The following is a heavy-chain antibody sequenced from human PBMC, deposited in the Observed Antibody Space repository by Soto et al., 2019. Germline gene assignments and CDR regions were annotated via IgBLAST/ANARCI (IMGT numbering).Heavy chain of an antibody. CDR3: ARVSGIYYYGMDV. Sequence: SETLSLTCAVYGGSFSGYYWSWIRQPPGKGLERIREINHSGSTNYNPSLKGRVTISVDTSKNQVSLKLSSVTAADTAVYYCARVSGIYYYGMDVWGQGTTVT. D-gene: IGHD3-10*01. CDR1: GGSFSGYY. CDR2: INHSGST. J-gene: IGHJ6*02. V-gene: IGHV4-34*01.